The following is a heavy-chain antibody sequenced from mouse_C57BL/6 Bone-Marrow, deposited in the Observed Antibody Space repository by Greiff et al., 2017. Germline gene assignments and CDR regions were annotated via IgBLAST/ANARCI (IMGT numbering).Heavy chain of an antibody. J-gene: IGHJ4*01. CDR2: IHPNSGST. Sequence: QVQLKQSGAELVKPGASVKLSCKASGYTFTSYWMHWVKQRPGQGLEWIGMIHPNSGSTNYNEKFKSKATLTVDKSSSTAYMQLSSLTSEDSAVYYCARGDYYGSSIYAMDYWGQGTSVTVSS. CDR1: GYTFTSYW. D-gene: IGHD1-1*01. CDR3: ARGDYYGSSIYAMDY. V-gene: IGHV1-64*01.